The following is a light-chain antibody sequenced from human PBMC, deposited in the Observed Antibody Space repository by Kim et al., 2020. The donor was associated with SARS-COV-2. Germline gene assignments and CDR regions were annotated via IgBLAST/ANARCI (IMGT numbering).Light chain of an antibody. CDR1: QSVTGR. Sequence: SLSPGERATLPCRASQSVTGRVSWYQQRPGQAPRLLIYDTSNRATGIPARFSGSGSGTDFTLTISSLEPEDFAVYYCQQRRSWPLTFGGGTKVEI. J-gene: IGKJ4*01. V-gene: IGKV3-11*01. CDR3: QQRRSWPLT. CDR2: DTS.